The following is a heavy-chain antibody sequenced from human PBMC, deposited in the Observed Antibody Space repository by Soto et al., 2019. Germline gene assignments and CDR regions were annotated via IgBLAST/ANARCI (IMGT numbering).Heavy chain of an antibody. D-gene: IGHD3-16*01. Sequence: PGGSLRLSCAASGFTFSSYAMSWVRQAPGKGLEWVSAISGSGGSTCYADSVKGRFTISRDNSKNTLYLQMNNLRAEDTAIYFCARFGKWGGSRAGFDYWGQGTLVTVSS. CDR3: ARFGKWGGSRAGFDY. J-gene: IGHJ4*02. V-gene: IGHV3-23*01. CDR1: GFTFSSYA. CDR2: ISGSGGST.